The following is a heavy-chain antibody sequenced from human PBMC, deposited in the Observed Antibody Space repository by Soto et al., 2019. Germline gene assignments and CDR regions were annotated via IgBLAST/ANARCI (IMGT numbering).Heavy chain of an antibody. V-gene: IGHV3-23*01. CDR1: GFTFSSYA. CDR3: AKTGGSYWGFDY. J-gene: IGHJ4*01. CDR2: ITGSDSNS. Sequence: GGSLRLSCATSGFTFSSYAMNLVRQAPGKGLEWVSIITGSDSNSDYIDSVKGRFTISRDNSKNTLYLQMNSLRAEDTAVYYCAKTGGSYWGFDYWGHGTLVTVSS. D-gene: IGHD1-26*01.